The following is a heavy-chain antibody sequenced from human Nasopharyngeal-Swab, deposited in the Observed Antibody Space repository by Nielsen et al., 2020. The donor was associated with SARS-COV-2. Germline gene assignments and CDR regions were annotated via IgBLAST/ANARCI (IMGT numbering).Heavy chain of an antibody. CDR3: ARDGLDYDFWSAYFMDV. Sequence: VRQAPGKGLEWVSSISSSSSYIYYADSVKGRFTISRDNAKNSFSLQMNSLRAEDTAVYYCARDGLDYDFWSAYFMDVWGQGTTVTAP. J-gene: IGHJ6*02. D-gene: IGHD3-3*01. CDR2: ISSSSSYI. V-gene: IGHV3-21*01.